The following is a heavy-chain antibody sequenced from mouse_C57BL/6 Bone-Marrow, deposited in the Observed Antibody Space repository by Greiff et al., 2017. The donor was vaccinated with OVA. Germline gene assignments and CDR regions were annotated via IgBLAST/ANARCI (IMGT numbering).Heavy chain of an antibody. CDR2: IDPSDSYT. J-gene: IGHJ3*01. D-gene: IGHD2-2*01. V-gene: IGHV1-59*01. Sequence: QVQLQQPGAELVRPGTSVKLSCKASGYTFISYWMHWVKQRPGQGLEWIGVIDPSDSYTNYNQKFKGKATLTVDTSSSTAYMQLSSLTSEDSAVYYCARDYGYVWFAYWGQGTLVTVSA. CDR1: GYTFISYW. CDR3: ARDYGYVWFAY.